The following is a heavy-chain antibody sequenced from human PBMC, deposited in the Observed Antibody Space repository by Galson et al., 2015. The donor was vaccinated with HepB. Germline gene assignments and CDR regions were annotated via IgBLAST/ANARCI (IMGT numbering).Heavy chain of an antibody. CDR3: ARSSSGPLGYYGMDV. Sequence: QSGAEVKKPGESLKISCKGSGYNFSGYWIGWVRQMPGKGLEWMGTIFPGDSHTRYSPSFPGPVTISADKSTAYLQWSSLKASDTAMYYCARSSSGPLGYYGMDVWGQGTTVTVSS. CDR1: GYNFSGYW. CDR2: IFPGDSHT. D-gene: IGHD3-22*01. V-gene: IGHV5-51*03. J-gene: IGHJ6*02.